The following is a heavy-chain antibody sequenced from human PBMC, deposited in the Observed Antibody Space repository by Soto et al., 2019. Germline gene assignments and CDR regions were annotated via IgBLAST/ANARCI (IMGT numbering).Heavy chain of an antibody. V-gene: IGHV3-23*01. CDR2: ISGSGGST. CDR1: GFTFSSYA. CDR3: AKDLAYYYDSSGYPIFDY. D-gene: IGHD3-22*01. Sequence: PGGSLRLSCAASGFTFSSYAMSWVRQAPGKGLEWVSAISGSGGSTYYADSVKGRFTISRDNSKNTLYLQMNSLRAEDTAVYYCAKDLAYYYDSSGYPIFDYWGQGSLVTVSS. J-gene: IGHJ4*02.